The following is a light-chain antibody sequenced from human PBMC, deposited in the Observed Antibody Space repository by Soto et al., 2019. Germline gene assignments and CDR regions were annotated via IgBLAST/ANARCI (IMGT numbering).Light chain of an antibody. J-gene: IGKJ1*01. Sequence: EIVMTQSPATLSVSPGERATLSCRASQSVSSNFAWYQHKPGQAPRLLIYGASTRATGITVRFSGSGSGTDFTLTISSLQSEDFAVYYCQQYNNWPWTFGHGTKVEIK. CDR3: QQYNNWPWT. CDR1: QSVSSN. CDR2: GAS. V-gene: IGKV3-15*01.